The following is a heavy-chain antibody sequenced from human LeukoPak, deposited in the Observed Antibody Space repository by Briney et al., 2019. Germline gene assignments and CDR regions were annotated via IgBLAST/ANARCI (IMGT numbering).Heavy chain of an antibody. CDR2: ISGSGGST. CDR1: GFTFSSYA. CDR3: ASIGSYYYYYMDV. J-gene: IGHJ6*03. Sequence: GGSLRLSCAASGFTFSSYAMSWVRQAPGKGLEWDSAISGSGGSTYYADSVKGRFTISRDNSKNTLYLQMNSLRAEATAVYYCASIGSYYYYYMDVWGKGTTVTVSS. D-gene: IGHD3-16*02. V-gene: IGHV3-23*01.